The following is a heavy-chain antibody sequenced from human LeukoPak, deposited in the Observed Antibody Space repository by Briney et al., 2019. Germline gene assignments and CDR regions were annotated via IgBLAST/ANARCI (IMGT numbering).Heavy chain of an antibody. CDR3: ARSQPLVGYYYGSADFDY. V-gene: IGHV4-34*01. J-gene: IGHJ4*02. CDR1: GGSFSGYY. CDR2: INHSGST. Sequence: SETLSLTCAVYGGSFSGYYWSWIRQPPGKGLEWIGEINHSGSTNYNPSLKSRVTISVDTSKNQFSLKLSSVTAADTAVYYCARSQPLVGYYYGSADFDYWGQGTLVTVSS. D-gene: IGHD3-10*01.